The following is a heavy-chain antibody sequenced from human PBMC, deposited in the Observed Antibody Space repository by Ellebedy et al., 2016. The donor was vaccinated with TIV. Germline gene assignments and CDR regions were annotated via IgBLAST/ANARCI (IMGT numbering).Heavy chain of an antibody. CDR2: VYYSGNT. CDR3: ARPISIYGVVMDAFDI. CDR1: GGSIGSHY. J-gene: IGHJ3*02. V-gene: IGHV4-59*11. D-gene: IGHD3-3*02. Sequence: SETLSLTCTVSGGSIGSHYWTWIRQPPGKGLEWIGYVYYSGNTNYNPSLKSRLTISLDTSKNQISLNLTSVNAADTAVYYCARPISIYGVVMDAFDIWGQGTMVSVSS.